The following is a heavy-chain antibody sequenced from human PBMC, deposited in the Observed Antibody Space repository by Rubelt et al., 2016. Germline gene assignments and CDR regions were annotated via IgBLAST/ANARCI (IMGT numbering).Heavy chain of an antibody. J-gene: IGHJ6*02. CDR3: AKDLYCSSTSCSGGGMDV. V-gene: IGHV3-30*02. CDR2: DGSNK. Sequence: DGSNKYYADSVKGRFTISRDNAKNSLYLQMNSLRAEDTALYYCAKDLYCSSTSCSGGGMDVWGQGTTVTVSS. D-gene: IGHD2-2*01.